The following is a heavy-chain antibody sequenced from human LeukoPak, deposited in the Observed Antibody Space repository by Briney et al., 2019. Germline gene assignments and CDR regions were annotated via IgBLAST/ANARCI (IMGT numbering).Heavy chain of an antibody. Sequence: GGSLRLSCAASGFTFRSYPMSWVRQAPGKGLEWVSAISGSGGSTHYADSVKGRFTISRDNAKNSLYLQMNSLRAEDTAVYYCARDQSRAYYYYYGMDVWGQGTTVTVSS. D-gene: IGHD6-13*01. J-gene: IGHJ6*02. V-gene: IGHV3-23*01. CDR2: ISGSGGST. CDR1: GFTFRSYP. CDR3: ARDQSRAYYYYYGMDV.